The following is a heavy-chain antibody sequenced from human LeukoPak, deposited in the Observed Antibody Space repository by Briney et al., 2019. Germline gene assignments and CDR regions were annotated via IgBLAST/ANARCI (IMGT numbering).Heavy chain of an antibody. D-gene: IGHD6-19*01. CDR1: GFTFTSYA. V-gene: IGHV3-30*04. Sequence: GGSLRLSCAASGFTFTSYAMHWVRQAPGKGLEWVAIISYDGSNKYYADSVKGRFTISRDNSKNTLYLQMSSLRTEDTAVYYCARESQWLVGYWGQGTLVTVSS. CDR2: ISYDGSNK. J-gene: IGHJ4*02. CDR3: ARESQWLVGY.